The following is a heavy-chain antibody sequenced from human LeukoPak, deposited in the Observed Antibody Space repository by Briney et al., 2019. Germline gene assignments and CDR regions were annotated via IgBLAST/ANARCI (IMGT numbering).Heavy chain of an antibody. CDR2: IYQSGST. CDR3: ARGRRNYYDSSGYYYALDY. D-gene: IGHD3-22*01. CDR1: GGSISSYS. V-gene: IGHV4-59*12. J-gene: IGHJ4*02. Sequence: SETLSLTCTVSGGSISSYSWTWIRQPPGKGLEWIGYIYQSGSTYYNPSLKSRVTISVDRSKNQFSLKLSSVTAADTAVYYCARGRRNYYDSSGYYYALDYWGQGTLVTVSS.